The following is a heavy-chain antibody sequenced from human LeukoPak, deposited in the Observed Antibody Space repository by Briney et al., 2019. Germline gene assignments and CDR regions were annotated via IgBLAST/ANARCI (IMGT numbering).Heavy chain of an antibody. CDR2: INHRGST. J-gene: IGHJ4*02. D-gene: IGHD4-11*01. CDR1: GGSFSGYY. CDR3: ARDPGYSNNFDH. Sequence: SETLSLTCAVYGGSFSGYYWSWIRQPPGKGLEWIGEINHRGSTNYNPSLKSRVTISVDTSKNQFSLKLSSVTAADTAVYYCARDPGYSNNFDHWGQRSLVTVSS. V-gene: IGHV4-34*01.